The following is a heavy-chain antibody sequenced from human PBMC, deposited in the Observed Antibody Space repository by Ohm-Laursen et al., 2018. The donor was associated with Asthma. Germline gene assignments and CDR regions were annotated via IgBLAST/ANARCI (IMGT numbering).Heavy chain of an antibody. CDR3: ARDTYIAVADHYFDY. V-gene: IGHV4-31*11. J-gene: IGHJ4*02. D-gene: IGHD6-19*01. CDR2: IYYSGST. Sequence: TLSLICAVSGGSISSGGYYWSWIRQHPGKGLEWIGYIYYSGSTYYNPSLKSRVTISVDTSKNQFSLKLSSVTAADTAVYYCARDTYIAVADHYFDYWGQGTLVTVSS. CDR1: GGSISSGGYY.